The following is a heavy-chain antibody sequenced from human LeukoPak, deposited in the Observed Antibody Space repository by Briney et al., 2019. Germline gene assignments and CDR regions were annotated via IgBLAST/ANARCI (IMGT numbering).Heavy chain of an antibody. V-gene: IGHV3-48*03. Sequence: GGSLRLSCAASGFTFSSYEMNWVRQAPGKGLEWVSYISSSGSTIYYADSVKGRFTISRDNAKNSLYLQMNSLRAEDTAVYYCAREYGSGYYYHYFDYWGQGTLVTVSS. CDR1: GFTFSSYE. CDR2: ISSSGSTI. CDR3: AREYGSGYYYHYFDY. J-gene: IGHJ4*02. D-gene: IGHD3-22*01.